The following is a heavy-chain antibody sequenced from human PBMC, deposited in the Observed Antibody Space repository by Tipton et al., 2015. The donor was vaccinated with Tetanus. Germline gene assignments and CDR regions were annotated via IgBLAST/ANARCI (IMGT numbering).Heavy chain of an antibody. D-gene: IGHD3-10*01. CDR1: GYSFTSYW. Sequence: MQLVQSGAEVKKPGESLKISCKGSGYSFTSYWIGWVRQMPGKGLEWMGIIYPGDSDTRYSPSFQGQVTISADKSISTAYLQRSSLKASDTAMYYCARRMIITMVRGVVFDYWGQGTLVTVSS. V-gene: IGHV5-51*01. J-gene: IGHJ4*02. CDR2: IYPGDSDT. CDR3: ARRMIITMVRGVVFDY.